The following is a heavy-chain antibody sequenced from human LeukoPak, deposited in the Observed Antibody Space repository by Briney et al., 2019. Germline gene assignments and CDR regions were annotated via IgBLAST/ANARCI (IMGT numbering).Heavy chain of an antibody. V-gene: IGHV1-18*01. CDR3: ARGPARDYYASGSSWFDP. CDR2: XSSYNGNT. J-gene: IGHJ5*02. Sequence: GYTXXNYGXXXXXQXXXXXXXXMXXXSSYNGNTNYTQKLQGRVTMTTDTSTSTAYMELSSLRSEDTAVYYCARGPARDYYASGSSWFDPWGQGTLVTVSS. CDR1: GYTXXNYG. D-gene: IGHD3-10*01.